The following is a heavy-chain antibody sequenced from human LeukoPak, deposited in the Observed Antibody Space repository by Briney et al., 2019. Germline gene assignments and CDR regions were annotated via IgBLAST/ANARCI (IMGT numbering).Heavy chain of an antibody. CDR2: VSAFNGNT. CDR3: AREPYSTGCCNFDY. J-gene: IGHJ4*02. D-gene: IGHD2-2*01. V-gene: IGHV1-18*01. CDR1: VYTYSIYG. Sequence: GSSVKVSCKASVYTYSIYGIIWVRQAPGQGLEWMGWVSAFNGNTDYAPKLKGRVTMTMDTSTSTVSMELTSLTSEDTAVYYCAREPYSTGCCNFDYWGQGTLVTVSS.